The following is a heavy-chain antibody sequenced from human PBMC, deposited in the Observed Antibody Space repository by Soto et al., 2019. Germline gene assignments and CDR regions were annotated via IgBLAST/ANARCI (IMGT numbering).Heavy chain of an antibody. Sequence: PGGSLRLSCAASGFTFDDYGMSWVRQAPGKGLEWVSGINWNGGSTGYADSVKGRFTISRDNAKNSLYLQMNSLRAEDTALYHCARARGDYGDYGFYSDAFDIWGQGTMVTVSS. CDR3: ARARGDYGDYGFYSDAFDI. D-gene: IGHD4-17*01. J-gene: IGHJ3*02. V-gene: IGHV3-20*01. CDR2: INWNGGST. CDR1: GFTFDDYG.